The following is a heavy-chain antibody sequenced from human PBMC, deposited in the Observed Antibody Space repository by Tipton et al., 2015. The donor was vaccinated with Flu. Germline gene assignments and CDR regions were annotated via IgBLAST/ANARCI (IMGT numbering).Heavy chain of an antibody. CDR1: GGSVSPYY. J-gene: IGHJ6*02. CDR2: IYYRGTT. Sequence: TLSLTCTVSGGSVSPYYWNWVRQSPGKGLEWIGYIYYRGTTGYNPSLKSRVTISVDTSKNQVSLKLTSVTAADTAVYYCARDLVQDYRDQYFGMDVWSQGTTVTVSS. V-gene: IGHV4-59*02. D-gene: IGHD4-11*01. CDR3: ARDLVQDYRDQYFGMDV.